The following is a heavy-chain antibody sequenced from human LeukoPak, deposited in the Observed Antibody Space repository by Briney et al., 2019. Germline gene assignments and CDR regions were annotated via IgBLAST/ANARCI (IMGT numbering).Heavy chain of an antibody. J-gene: IGHJ4*02. Sequence: SETLSLTCAVYGGSFSGYYWSWIRQPPGKGLEWIGYIYYSGSTNYNPSLKSRVTISVDTSKNQFSLKLSSVTAADTAVYCCARDRFMGYWGQGTLVTVSS. CDR2: IYYSGST. D-gene: IGHD3-16*01. CDR1: GGSFSGYY. CDR3: ARDRFMGY. V-gene: IGHV4-59*01.